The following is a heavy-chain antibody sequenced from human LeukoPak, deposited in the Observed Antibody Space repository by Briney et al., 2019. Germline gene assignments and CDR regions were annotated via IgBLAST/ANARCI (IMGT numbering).Heavy chain of an antibody. CDR2: ISAYNGNT. D-gene: IGHD6-13*01. CDR3: ARDWGSSSWYSELPFDY. V-gene: IGHV1-18*01. J-gene: IGHJ4*02. Sequence: ASVKVSCKASGYTFTSYGISWVRQAPGQGLEWMGWISAYNGNTNYAQKLQGRVTMTTDTSTSTAYMELRSLRSDDTAVYYCARDWGSSSWYSELPFDYWGQGTLVTVSS. CDR1: GYTFTSYG.